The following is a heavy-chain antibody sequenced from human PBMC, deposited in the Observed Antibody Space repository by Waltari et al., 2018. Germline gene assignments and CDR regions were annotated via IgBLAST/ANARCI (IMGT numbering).Heavy chain of an antibody. CDR1: GYPFNNYG. CDR2: ISSDGRGK. Sequence: QVEESGGGVVQPGGSLRLSCVASGYPFNNYGMHWVRQAPGKGREWMAVISSDGRGKYYADSMKGRFTMSRDNSKNTVYLQMNSLRPEDTAVYYCAKAGGIYNYPLDPWGQGTLVTVSS. V-gene: IGHV3-30*18. CDR3: AKAGGIYNYPLDP. J-gene: IGHJ5*02. D-gene: IGHD1-26*01.